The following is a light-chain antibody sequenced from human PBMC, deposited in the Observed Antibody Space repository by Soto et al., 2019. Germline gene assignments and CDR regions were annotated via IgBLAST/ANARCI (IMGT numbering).Light chain of an antibody. V-gene: IGLV2-8*01. CDR3: SAYAGSNTVV. Sequence: QSALAQPPSASGSPGQSVTISCTGTSSDVGDNYVSWYKQHLGKAPKLIIYEVTLRPSGVPDRFSGSKSGNTASLTVSGLQADDEADYYCSAYAGSNTVVFGTGTKVTVL. J-gene: IGLJ1*01. CDR2: EVT. CDR1: SSDVGDNY.